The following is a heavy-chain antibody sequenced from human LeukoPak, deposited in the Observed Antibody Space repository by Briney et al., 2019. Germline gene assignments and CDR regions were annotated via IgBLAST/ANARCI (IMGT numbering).Heavy chain of an antibody. CDR3: ARASGGNYLFDS. CDR1: GFTVSTNY. J-gene: IGHJ4*02. CDR2: LYSGGSA. D-gene: IGHD1-26*01. V-gene: IGHV3-53*01. Sequence: QPGGSLRLSCAVSGFTVSTNYMSWVRQAPGKGLEWVSLLYSGGSAYYADSVKGRFTISRDNSKNALYLQMNSLRAEDTAVYYCARASGGNYLFDSWGQGALVTVSS.